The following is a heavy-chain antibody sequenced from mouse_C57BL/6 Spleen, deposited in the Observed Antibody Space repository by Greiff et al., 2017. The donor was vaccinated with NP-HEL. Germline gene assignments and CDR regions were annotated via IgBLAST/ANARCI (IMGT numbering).Heavy chain of an antibody. CDR3: ARKPITTVVARYFDV. D-gene: IGHD1-1*01. V-gene: IGHV1-78*01. J-gene: IGHJ1*03. CDR1: GYTFTDHT. CDR2: FFPRDGST. Sequence: QVQLQQSDAELVKPGASVKISCKVSGYTFTDHTIHWMKQRPEQGLEWIGYFFPRDGSTKYNEKFKGKATLTADKSSSTAYMQLNSLTSEDSADYFCARKPITTVVARYFDVWGTGTTVTVSS.